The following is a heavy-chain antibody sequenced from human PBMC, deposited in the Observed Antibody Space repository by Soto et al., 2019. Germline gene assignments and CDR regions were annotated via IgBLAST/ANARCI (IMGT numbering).Heavy chain of an antibody. CDR1: GFTFSDYY. J-gene: IGHJ6*02. V-gene: IGHV3-11*06. D-gene: IGHD1-26*01. Sequence: QVQLVESGGGLVKPGGSLRLSCAASGFTFSDYYMTWIRQAPGKGIEWVSFISTVSSATNYADSVKGRFTISRDNAKNLVYLQMESLRAEDTAVYYCARYSGSYLSAYFYGMDVWGQGATVTVSS. CDR2: ISTVSSAT. CDR3: ARYSGSYLSAYFYGMDV.